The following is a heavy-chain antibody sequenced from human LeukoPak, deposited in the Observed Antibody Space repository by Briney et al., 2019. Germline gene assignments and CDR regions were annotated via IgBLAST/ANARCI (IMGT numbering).Heavy chain of an antibody. CDR1: EFTFRSFD. Sequence: GRSLRLSYADSEFTFRSFDMHWVRQAPGKGLEWIAVISYDGSNKYYADSVKGRFTISRDNSKNTLYLQMNSLRAEDTAVYYCARVPCSGGSCYRYYFDYWGQGTLVTVSS. V-gene: IGHV3-30*04. CDR2: ISYDGSNK. CDR3: ARVPCSGGSCYRYYFDY. J-gene: IGHJ4*02. D-gene: IGHD2-15*01.